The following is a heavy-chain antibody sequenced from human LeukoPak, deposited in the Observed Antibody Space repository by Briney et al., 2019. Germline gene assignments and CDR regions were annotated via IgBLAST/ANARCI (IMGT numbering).Heavy chain of an antibody. CDR1: GFTFSRSW. D-gene: IGHD5-18*01. J-gene: IGHJ4*02. CDR2: INQDESEK. V-gene: IGHV3-7*05. CDR3: AKGVESWLTYFDH. Sequence: GGSLRLSCVASGFTFSRSWMNWVRQAPGKGLEWVANINQDESEKNYVDSVKGRFTISRDNSKNTLSLQMNSPRVEDTAMYYCAKGVESWLTYFDHWGQGTLVTVSS.